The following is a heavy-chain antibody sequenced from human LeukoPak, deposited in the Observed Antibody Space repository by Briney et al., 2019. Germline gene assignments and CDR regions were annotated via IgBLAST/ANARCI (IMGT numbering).Heavy chain of an antibody. D-gene: IGHD5-12*01. CDR1: GFTFSSYS. CDR2: ISTSSSTI. Sequence: GGSLRLSCAASGFTFSSYSMNWVRQAPGKGLEWVSYISTSSSTIYYADSVKGRFTISRDNAKNSLFLQMNSLRDEDTAVYYCARGGDSGYDWIDYWGQGTLVTVSS. J-gene: IGHJ4*02. CDR3: ARGGDSGYDWIDY. V-gene: IGHV3-48*02.